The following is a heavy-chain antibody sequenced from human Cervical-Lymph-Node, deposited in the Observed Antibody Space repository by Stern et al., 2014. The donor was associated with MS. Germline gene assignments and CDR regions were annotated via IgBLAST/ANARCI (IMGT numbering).Heavy chain of an antibody. V-gene: IGHV1-24*01. D-gene: IGHD3-10*01. CDR2: FDPEDGET. CDR1: GYTLSELS. Sequence: VQLVESGAEVKKPGASVKVSCKVSGYTLSELSVRWVRQAPGQGLECMGGFDPEDGETIYAQNFPGRVTMTEDTSTDTAYMELSSLTSEDTAVYYCATGNYFGSGTYSLYDFDYWGQGTLVTVSS. J-gene: IGHJ4*02. CDR3: ATGNYFGSGTYSLYDFDY.